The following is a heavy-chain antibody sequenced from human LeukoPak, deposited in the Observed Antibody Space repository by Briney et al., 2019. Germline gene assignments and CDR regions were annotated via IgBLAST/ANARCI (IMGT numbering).Heavy chain of an antibody. V-gene: IGHV3-7*01. CDR2: IHPDGGTK. CDR1: GFTFSSYS. J-gene: IGHJ4*02. Sequence: GGSLRLSCAASGFTFSSYSMNWVRQAPGKGLEWVANIHPDGGTKNYVDSVKGRFTISRDNAANSLYLQMNSLRAEDTAVYYCASTFPYCSGGTCALGGQGTLVTASS. CDR3: ASTFPYCSGGTCAL. D-gene: IGHD2-15*01.